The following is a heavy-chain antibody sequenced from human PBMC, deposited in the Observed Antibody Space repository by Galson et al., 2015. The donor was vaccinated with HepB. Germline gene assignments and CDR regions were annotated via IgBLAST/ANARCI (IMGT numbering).Heavy chain of an antibody. CDR1: GGTFSSYA. V-gene: IGHV1-69*13. D-gene: IGHD2-2*02. J-gene: IGHJ6*03. CDR2: IIPIFGTA. Sequence: SVKVSCKASGGTFSSYAISWVRQAPGQGLEWMGGIIPIFGTANYAQKFQGRVTVTADESTSTAYMELSSLRSEDTAVYYCAREGDIVVVPAAIGYDFWSGYPMDVWGKGTTVTVSS. CDR3: AREGDIVVVPAAIGYDFWSGYPMDV.